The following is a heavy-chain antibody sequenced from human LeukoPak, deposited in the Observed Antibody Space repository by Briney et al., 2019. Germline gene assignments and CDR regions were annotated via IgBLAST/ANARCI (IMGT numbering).Heavy chain of an antibody. CDR3: AKDRVSPGFNWFDP. J-gene: IGHJ5*02. CDR1: GVIISSYA. V-gene: IGHV3-23*01. Sequence: GGSLRLSCAASGVIISSYAMSWVRQAPGKGLEWVSAINGRGDNTYYADFVKGRFTVSRDNSKSTVYLQMNSLRTEDTAVYYCAKDRVSPGFNWFDPWGQGTLVTVSS. D-gene: IGHD2/OR15-2a*01. CDR2: INGRGDNT.